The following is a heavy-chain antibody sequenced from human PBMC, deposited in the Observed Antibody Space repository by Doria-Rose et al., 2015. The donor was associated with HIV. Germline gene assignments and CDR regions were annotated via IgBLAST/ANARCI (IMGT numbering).Heavy chain of an antibody. D-gene: IGHD1-26*01. CDR3: ARGVGGTGAYDF. CDR2: ISRSGSS. V-gene: IGHV4-34*01. Sequence: VQLQQWGARLLKPAETLSLTRAVYGGSFSGYYWSWIRQSPGKGLEWIGEISRSGSSTYDPSLKSRVTISVDTSKNQFSLKLNSVTAADTAIYYCARGVGGTGAYDFWGQGTLVTVST. J-gene: IGHJ4*02. CDR1: GGSFSGYY.